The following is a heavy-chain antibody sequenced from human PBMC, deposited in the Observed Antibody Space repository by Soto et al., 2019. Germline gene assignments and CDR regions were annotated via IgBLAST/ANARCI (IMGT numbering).Heavy chain of an antibody. D-gene: IGHD1-26*01. CDR1: GGSISSSSYW. J-gene: IGHJ4*02. CDR3: AKDRLEWELSGLDY. CDR2: AYSSGST. Sequence: PSETLSLTCTVSGGSISSSSYWWGWIRQSPSMGLDWIGSAYSSGSTYYSPSLKSRVTISLDTSKNQFSLRAEDTAVYYCAKDRLEWELSGLDYWGQGTLVTVSS. V-gene: IGHV4-39*02.